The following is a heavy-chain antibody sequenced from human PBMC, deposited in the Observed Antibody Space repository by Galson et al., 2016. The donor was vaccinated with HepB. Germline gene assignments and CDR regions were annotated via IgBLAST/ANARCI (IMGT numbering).Heavy chain of an antibody. D-gene: IGHD1-26*01. V-gene: IGHV3-23*01. CDR2: ISRSGDST. Sequence: SLRLSCAASGFTFSNYGMTWVRQAPGKGLEVVSSISRSGDSTDYADSVKGRFTISRDNSKNTLSLQTNSLTADDTAIYYCVQGSTAPAVWGKGTTVTVPS. CDR3: VQGSTAPAV. J-gene: IGHJ6*04. CDR1: GFTFSNYG.